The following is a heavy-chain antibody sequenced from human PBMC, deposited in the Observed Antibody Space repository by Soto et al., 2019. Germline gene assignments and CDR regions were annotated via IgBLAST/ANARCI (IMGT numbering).Heavy chain of an antibody. J-gene: IGHJ5*01. V-gene: IGHV3-30*03. CDR1: GFIFSGSG. CDR3: ARWVGGSMYDNSGKYDS. D-gene: IGHD3-22*01. Sequence: QVQLVESGGGVVQPGRSLRLTCAASGFIFSGSGMHWVRQAPGKGLEWVALVSNDGIRKYYGDSVKGRFTISRDNAENTLYMKMKGLRAEDTAVYYCARWVGGSMYDNSGKYDSWGQGTLVTVSS. CDR2: VSNDGIRK.